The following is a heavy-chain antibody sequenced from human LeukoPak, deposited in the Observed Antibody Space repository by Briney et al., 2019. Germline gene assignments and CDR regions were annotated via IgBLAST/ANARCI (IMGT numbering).Heavy chain of an antibody. CDR1: GGSISSGDYY. CDR3: ARAKTYYYGSGRYTIDWFDP. J-gene: IGHJ5*02. D-gene: IGHD3-10*01. V-gene: IGHV4-30-4*01. CDR2: IYYSGST. Sequence: SQTLSLTCTVSGGSISSGDYYWSWIRQPPGKGLEWIGYIYYSGSTYYSPSLKSRVTISVDTSKNQFSLELSSVTAADTAVYYCARAKTYYYGSGRYTIDWFDPWGQGTLVTVSS.